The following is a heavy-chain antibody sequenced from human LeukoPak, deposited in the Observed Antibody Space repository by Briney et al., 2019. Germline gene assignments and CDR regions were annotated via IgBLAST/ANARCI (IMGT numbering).Heavy chain of an antibody. V-gene: IGHV1-2*02. CDR1: GYTFTGYY. CDR3: ASGFFDSSGYHDY. Sequence: ASVKVSCKASGYTFTGYYMHWVRQAPGQGLEWMGWINPNSGGTNYAQKFQGKVTMTRDTSISTAYMELSRLRSDDTAVYYCASGFFDSSGYHDYWGQGTLVTISS. D-gene: IGHD3-22*01. J-gene: IGHJ4*02. CDR2: INPNSGGT.